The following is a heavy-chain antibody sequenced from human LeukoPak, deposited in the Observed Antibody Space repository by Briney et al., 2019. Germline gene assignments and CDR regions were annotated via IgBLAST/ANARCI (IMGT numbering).Heavy chain of an antibody. CDR1: GGSISSGAYY. D-gene: IGHD3-3*01. CDR2: IYYSGST. CDR3: AREAKSGYVYYFDY. V-gene: IGHV4-31*03. J-gene: IGHJ4*02. Sequence: SETLSLTCTVSGGSISSGAYYWSWIRQHPGQGLEWIGYIYYSGSTYYNPSLKSGVTISVDTSKNQLSLKLSSVTGADTAVYYCAREAKSGYVYYFDYWGQGPLVPVSS.